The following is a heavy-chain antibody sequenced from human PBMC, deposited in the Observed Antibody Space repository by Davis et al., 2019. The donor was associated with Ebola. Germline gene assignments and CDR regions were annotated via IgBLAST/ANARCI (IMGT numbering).Heavy chain of an antibody. CDR2: IYYSGST. J-gene: IGHJ5*02. CDR1: GGSISSGDFY. CDR3: VRVTTFPVWLDP. V-gene: IGHV4-30-4*01. D-gene: IGHD2/OR15-2a*01. Sequence: MPSETLSLTCTVSGGSISSGDFYWSWFRQPPGKGLEWIGYIYYSGSTYYKPSLKNRVLISVDTSKNQFSLKLSSVTAADTAVYYCVRVTTFPVWLDPWGQGTLVTVSS.